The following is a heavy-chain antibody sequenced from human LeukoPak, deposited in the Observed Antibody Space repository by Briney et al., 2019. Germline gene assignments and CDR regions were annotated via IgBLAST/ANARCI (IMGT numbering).Heavy chain of an antibody. V-gene: IGHV5-51*01. CDR2: IYPGDSDT. Sequence: GESLKISCQGSGSSLTSYWIGWVRQMPGKGLAWMGIIYPGDSDTRYSPSFQGQVTISADKSISTAYLQWSSLKASDTAMYYCARHQDDILTGYADAFDIWGQGTMATVSS. D-gene: IGHD3-9*01. CDR1: GSSLTSYW. J-gene: IGHJ3*02. CDR3: ARHQDDILTGYADAFDI.